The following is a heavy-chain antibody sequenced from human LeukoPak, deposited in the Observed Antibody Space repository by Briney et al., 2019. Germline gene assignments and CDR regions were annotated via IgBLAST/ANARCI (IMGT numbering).Heavy chain of an antibody. V-gene: IGHV1-8*01. CDR2: MNPNSGNT. Sequence: GASVKVSCKASGYTFTSYDINWVRQATGQGLEWMGWMNPNSGNTGYAQKFQGRVTMTRNTSISTAYMELSSLRSEDTAVYYCARARLRRGVAATSRALYYFDYWGQGTLVTVSS. CDR1: GYTFTSYD. J-gene: IGHJ4*02. CDR3: ARARLRRGVAATSRALYYFDY. D-gene: IGHD2-15*01.